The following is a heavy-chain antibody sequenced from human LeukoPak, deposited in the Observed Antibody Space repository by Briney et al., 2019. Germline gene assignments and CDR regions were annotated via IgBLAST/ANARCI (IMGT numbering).Heavy chain of an antibody. D-gene: IGHD5-12*01. V-gene: IGHV3-73*01. J-gene: IGHJ4*02. CDR3: TPTGYSDYDLSHPFDY. CDR2: IRSKANSYAT. CDR1: GFTFSGSA. Sequence: GGSLKLSCAASGFTFSGSAMHWVRQASGKGLEWVGRIRSKANSYATAYAASVKGSFTSYRDESKNTAYLQMNSLKTEDTAVYYCTPTGYSDYDLSHPFDYWGQGTLVTVSS.